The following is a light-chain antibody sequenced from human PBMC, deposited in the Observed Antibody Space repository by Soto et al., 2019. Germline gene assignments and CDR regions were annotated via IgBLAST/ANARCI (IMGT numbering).Light chain of an antibody. V-gene: IGKV1-5*01. Sequence: DIQMTQSPSTLSASVGDRVTITCRASQTISSWLAWYQQKPGKAPTLLIYDASTLERGVPSRFSGSGSGTDFTLTISSLQPEDFATYYCLQDYGYPRAFGQGTKVDIK. CDR1: QTISSW. CDR2: DAS. J-gene: IGKJ1*01. CDR3: LQDYGYPRA.